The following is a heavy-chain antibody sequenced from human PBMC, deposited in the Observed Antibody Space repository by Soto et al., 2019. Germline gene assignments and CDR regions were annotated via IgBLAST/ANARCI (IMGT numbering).Heavy chain of an antibody. V-gene: IGHV3-21*01. Sequence: PGGSLRLSCAASGFTFSSYSMNWVRQAPGKGLEWVSSISSSSSYIYYADSVKGRFTISRDNAKNSLYLQMNSLRAEDTAVYYCARDKPDIAVAGFRSKDYWGQGTLVTVSS. J-gene: IGHJ4*02. CDR3: ARDKPDIAVAGFRSKDY. D-gene: IGHD6-19*01. CDR2: ISSSSSYI. CDR1: GFTFSSYS.